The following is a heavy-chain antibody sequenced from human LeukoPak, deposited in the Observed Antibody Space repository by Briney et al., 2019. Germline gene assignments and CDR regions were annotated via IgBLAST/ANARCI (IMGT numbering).Heavy chain of an antibody. Sequence: SETLSLTCTVSGYSISSDYYWGWIRQPPGKGLEWIGSIYHSGSTYYNPSLKSRVTISVDTSKNQFSLKLSSVTAADTAVYYCARLPDPWGQGTLVTVSS. J-gene: IGHJ5*02. CDR1: GYSISSDYY. CDR2: IYHSGST. CDR3: ARLPDP. V-gene: IGHV4-38-2*02.